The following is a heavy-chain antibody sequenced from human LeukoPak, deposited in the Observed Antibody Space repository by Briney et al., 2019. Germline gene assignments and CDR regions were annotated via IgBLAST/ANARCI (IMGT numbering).Heavy chain of an antibody. CDR2: IRSSGRTI. V-gene: IGHV3-48*03. Sequence: GRSLRLSCAASGFTFSSYEMNWVRQAPGKGLEWVSYIRSSGRTIYYADSVKGRFTISRDNAKNSLYLQMNSLRAEDTAVYYCARERLSAFDIWGQGTMLTVSS. CDR1: GFTFSSYE. D-gene: IGHD6-25*01. J-gene: IGHJ3*02. CDR3: ARERLSAFDI.